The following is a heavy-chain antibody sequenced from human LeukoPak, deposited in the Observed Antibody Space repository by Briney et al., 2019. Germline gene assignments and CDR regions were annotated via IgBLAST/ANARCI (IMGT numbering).Heavy chain of an antibody. Sequence: SQTLSLTCTVSGGSISSGDYYWSWIRQPPGKGLEWIGYIYYSGSTYYNPSLKSRVTISVDTSKNQFSLKLSSVTAADTAVYYCARGGITGTTGAFDIWGQGTMVTVSS. CDR3: ARGGITGTTGAFDI. D-gene: IGHD1-7*01. CDR2: IYYSGST. V-gene: IGHV4-30-4*08. CDR1: GGSISSGDYY. J-gene: IGHJ3*02.